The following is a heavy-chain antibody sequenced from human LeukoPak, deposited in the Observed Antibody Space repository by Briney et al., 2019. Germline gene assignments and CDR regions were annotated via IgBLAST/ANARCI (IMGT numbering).Heavy chain of an antibody. CDR1: GGSISSYY. Sequence: SETLSLTCTVSGGSISSYYWSWIRQPPGKGLEWIGFIYYSGSANYNPSLKSRVTISVDTSMDHFSLKLTSVTAADTAVYYCARLYGGNSGDDYWGQGTLVTVSS. D-gene: IGHD4-23*01. V-gene: IGHV4-59*01. CDR3: ARLYGGNSGDDY. J-gene: IGHJ4*02. CDR2: IYYSGSA.